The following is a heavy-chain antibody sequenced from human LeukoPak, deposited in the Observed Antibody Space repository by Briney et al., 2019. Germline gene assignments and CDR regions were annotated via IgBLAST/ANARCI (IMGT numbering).Heavy chain of an antibody. J-gene: IGHJ2*01. V-gene: IGHV4-4*07. CDR3: ARGLVSGPDPWWYFDL. D-gene: IGHD6-19*01. CDR2: IYTSGST. Sequence: SETLSLTCTVSGGSISSYYWSWIRQPAGKGLEWIGRIYTSGSTNYNPSLKGRVTMSVDTSKNQFSLKLSSVTAADTAVYYCARGLVSGPDPWWYFDLWGRGTLVTVSS. CDR1: GGSISSYY.